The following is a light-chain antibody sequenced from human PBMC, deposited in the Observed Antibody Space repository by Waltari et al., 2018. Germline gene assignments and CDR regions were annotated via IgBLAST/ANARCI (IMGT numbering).Light chain of an antibody. J-gene: IGKJ1*01. V-gene: IGKV1-16*01. Sequence: DIPKTPSSSSLSASVVDRVTTTCRASQGINNYLSWFQQKSGKAPKTLIYGASILQSGVPSRFSGSGSGTDFTLTISSLQPEDFATYYCLQYNSYPRTFGQGTKVEIK. CDR3: LQYNSYPRT. CDR2: GAS. CDR1: QGINNY.